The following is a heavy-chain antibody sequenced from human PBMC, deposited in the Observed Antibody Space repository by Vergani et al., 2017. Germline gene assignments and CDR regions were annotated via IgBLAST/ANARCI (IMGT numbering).Heavy chain of an antibody. J-gene: IGHJ4*02. CDR2: ISGSGGST. CDR1: GFTFSSYA. D-gene: IGHD3-22*01. V-gene: IGHV3-23*01. CDR3: AKMGMTYYYDSSGYGDY. Sequence: EVQLLESGGGLVQPGGSLRLSCAASGFTFSSYAMSWVRQAPGKGLEWVSAISGSGGSTYYADSVKGRFTIARDNSKNTLYLQMNSLRAEDTAVYYCAKMGMTYYYDSSGYGDYWGQGTLVTVAS.